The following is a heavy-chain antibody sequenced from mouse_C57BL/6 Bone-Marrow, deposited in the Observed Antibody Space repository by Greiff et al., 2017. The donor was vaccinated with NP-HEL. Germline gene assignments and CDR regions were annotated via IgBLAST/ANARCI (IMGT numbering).Heavy chain of an antibody. CDR2: ISNLAYSI. J-gene: IGHJ4*01. Sequence: EVQRVESGGGLVQPGGSLKLSCAASGFTFSDYGMAWVRQAPRKGPEWVAFISNLAYSIYYADTVTGRFTISRENAKNTLYLEMSSLRSEDTAMYYCARRAYDYDRKCNYAMDYWGQGTSVTVSS. CDR3: ARRAYDYDRKCNYAMDY. D-gene: IGHD2-4*01. V-gene: IGHV5-15*01. CDR1: GFTFSDYG.